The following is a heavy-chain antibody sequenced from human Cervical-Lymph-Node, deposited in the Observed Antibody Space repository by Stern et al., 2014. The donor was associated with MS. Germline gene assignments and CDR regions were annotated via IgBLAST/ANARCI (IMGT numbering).Heavy chain of an antibody. J-gene: IGHJ6*02. D-gene: IGHD4-17*01. CDR2: LWYEENKT. CDR3: ARDSRDYLNYYGLDV. Sequence: VQLLESGGGVVQPGRSLRLACATFGFTFSYYGMAWVRQAPGKGLGGVALLWYEENKTYYTDSVKGRFTISRDTSKNTLYLQMDNLRAEDTAVYYCARDSRDYLNYYGLDVWGQGTTVTVS. V-gene: IGHV3-33*01. CDR1: GFTFSYYG.